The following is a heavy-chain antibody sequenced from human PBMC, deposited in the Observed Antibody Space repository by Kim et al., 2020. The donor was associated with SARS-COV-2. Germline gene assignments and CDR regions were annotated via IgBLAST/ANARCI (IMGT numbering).Heavy chain of an antibody. Sequence: SEPLSLTCAVYGGSFSGYYWSWIRQPPGKGLEWIGEINHSGSTNYNPSLKSRVTISVDTSKNQFSLKLSSVTAADTAVYYCARETYYDYVWGSYRRRYWYFDLWGRGTLVTVSS. J-gene: IGHJ2*01. D-gene: IGHD3-16*02. CDR1: GGSFSGYY. CDR2: INHSGST. V-gene: IGHV4-34*01. CDR3: ARETYYDYVWGSYRRRYWYFDL.